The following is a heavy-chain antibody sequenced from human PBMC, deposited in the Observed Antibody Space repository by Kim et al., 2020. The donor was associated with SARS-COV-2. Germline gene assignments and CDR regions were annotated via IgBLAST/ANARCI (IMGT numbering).Heavy chain of an antibody. CDR1: GYTFTSYD. J-gene: IGHJ4*02. CDR3: ARAGYCSGGSCFALYNFDY. D-gene: IGHD2-15*01. CDR2: MNPNSGNT. Sequence: ASVKVSCKASGYTFTSYDINWVRQATGQGLEWMGWMNPNSGNTGYAQKFQGRVTMTRNTSISTAYMELSSLRSEDTAVYYCARAGYCSGGSCFALYNFDYWGQGTLVTVSS. V-gene: IGHV1-8*01.